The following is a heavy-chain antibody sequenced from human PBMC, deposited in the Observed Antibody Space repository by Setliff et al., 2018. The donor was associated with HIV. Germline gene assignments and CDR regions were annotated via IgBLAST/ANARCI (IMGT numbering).Heavy chain of an antibody. CDR3: ARLTLLRGLTITYMDV. D-gene: IGHD3-10*01. J-gene: IGHJ6*03. CDR1: GFTFSSYG. CDR2: IWYDGSNK. V-gene: IGHV3-33*01. Sequence: PGGSLRLSCAASGFTFSSYGMHWVRQAPGKGLEWVAVIWYDGSNKYFADSVTGRFTISRDNSKNTLYLQMNSLRAEDTAVYYCARLTLLRGLTITYMDVWGKGTTVTVSS.